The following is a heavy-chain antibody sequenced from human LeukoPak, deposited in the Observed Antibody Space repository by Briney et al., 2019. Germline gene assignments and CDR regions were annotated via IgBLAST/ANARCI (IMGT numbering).Heavy chain of an antibody. CDR2: IYTSGST. CDR1: GGSITSYY. CDR3: SSTRFKYYFDY. V-gene: IGHV4-4*07. Sequence: SETLSLTCTVSGGSITSYYWSWIRQPAGKGLEWIGRIYTSGSTNYNASLKSRVTMSVHTSKNQFSLKLSSVTAADTAVYYCSSTRFKYYFDYWGQGTLVTVSS. D-gene: IGHD2-2*01. J-gene: IGHJ4*02.